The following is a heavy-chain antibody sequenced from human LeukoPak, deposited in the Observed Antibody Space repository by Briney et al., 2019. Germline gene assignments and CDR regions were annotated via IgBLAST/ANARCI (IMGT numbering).Heavy chain of an antibody. Sequence: PRRSLRPSCAASGFTSSSYWMHWVRQAPGKGLGWVSRIKSDGSTNYAASVKGRFTTSRDKAKNTVSLQMNSLRAEDTGVYYCARAPSEIGGYYPEYFRHWGQGTLVTVSS. CDR2: IKSDGST. D-gene: IGHD3-22*01. CDR1: GFTSSSYW. CDR3: ARAPSEIGGYYPEYFRH. J-gene: IGHJ1*01. V-gene: IGHV3-74*01.